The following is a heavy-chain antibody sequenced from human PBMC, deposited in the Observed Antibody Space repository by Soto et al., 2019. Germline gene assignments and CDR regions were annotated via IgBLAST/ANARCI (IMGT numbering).Heavy chain of an antibody. CDR2: IYYSGST. J-gene: IGHJ6*02. D-gene: IGHD2-15*01. CDR3: ARGAVPDIPEVYYDGMDV. CDR1: GGSKPSDN. V-gene: IGHV4-59*01. Sequence: PSAPLSHTCNAIGGSKPSDNWTSNHLPPGKGLQRIGYIYYSGSTNYNPSLKSRGTISVDTSKNQFSLKLTSVTAADTAVYYCARGAVPDIPEVYYDGMDVWGQGT.